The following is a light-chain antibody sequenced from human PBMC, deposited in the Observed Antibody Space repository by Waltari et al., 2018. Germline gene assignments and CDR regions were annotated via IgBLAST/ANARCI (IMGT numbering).Light chain of an antibody. Sequence: YVLTQPPSVSVTPGRTARIPCGGHNIGRKTVHWYQQKPGQAPVLVVYEDKDRPSGIPERFSASNSGNPATLTISGVAAGDEADYYCQVGDRTGDHVIFGGGTKLTVL. J-gene: IGLJ2*01. CDR2: EDK. V-gene: IGLV3-21*03. CDR3: QVGDRTGDHVI. CDR1: NIGRKT.